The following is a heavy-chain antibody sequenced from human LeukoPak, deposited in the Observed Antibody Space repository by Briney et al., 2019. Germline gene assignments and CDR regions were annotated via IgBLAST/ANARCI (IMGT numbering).Heavy chain of an antibody. CDR3: ARTDTVDAFDI. CDR2: IIPIFGTA. Sequence: GASVKVSCKASGGTFSSYAISWVRQAPGQGLEWMGGIIPIFGTANYAQKFQSRVTITADESTSTAYMELSSLRSEDTAVYYCARTDTVDAFDIWGQGTMVTVSS. D-gene: IGHD5-18*01. V-gene: IGHV1-69*01. J-gene: IGHJ3*02. CDR1: GGTFSSYA.